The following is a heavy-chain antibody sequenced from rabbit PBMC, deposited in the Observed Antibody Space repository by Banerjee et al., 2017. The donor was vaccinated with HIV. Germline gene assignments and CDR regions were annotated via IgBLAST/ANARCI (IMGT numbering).Heavy chain of an antibody. CDR2: IDASSGGS. CDR3: ARRADYAGGGNLNL. Sequence: QQQLVESGGGLVQPGGSLTLTCKASGFDFSKNYHMCWVRQAPGKGLEWIACIDASSGGSAYASWAKGRFTIPKTSSTTVTLQMTSLTAADTATYFCARRADYAGGGNLNLGGPGTLVNVS. D-gene: IGHD8-1*01. J-gene: IGHJ6*01. CDR1: GFDFSKNYH. V-gene: IGHV1S45*01.